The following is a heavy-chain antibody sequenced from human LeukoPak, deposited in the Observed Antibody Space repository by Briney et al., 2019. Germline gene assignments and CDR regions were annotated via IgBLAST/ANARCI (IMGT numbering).Heavy chain of an antibody. CDR2: INHSGGT. CDR3: ARGPFPSNYYGSGPESKYFDY. D-gene: IGHD3-10*01. V-gene: IGHV4-34*01. CDR1: GGSFSGYY. J-gene: IGHJ4*02. Sequence: SETLSLTCAVYGGSFSGYYWSWIRQPPGKGLEWIGEINHSGGTNYNLSLKSRVTISVDTSKNQFSLKLSSVTAADTAVYYCARGPFPSNYYGSGPESKYFDYWGQGTLVTVSS.